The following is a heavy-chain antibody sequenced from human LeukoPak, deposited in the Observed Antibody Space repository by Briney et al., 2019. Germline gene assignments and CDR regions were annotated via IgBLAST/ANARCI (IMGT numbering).Heavy chain of an antibody. J-gene: IGHJ5*02. D-gene: IGHD4-17*01. CDR3: ARLSHGDYVCT. Sequence: PSETLSLTCTVSGGSISSSSYYWGWIRQPPGKGLEWIGSIYYSGSTYYNPSLKSRVTISVDTSKNQFSLKLSSVTAADTAVYYCARLSHGDYVCTWGQGTLATVSS. V-gene: IGHV4-39*01. CDR2: IYYSGST. CDR1: GGSISSSSYY.